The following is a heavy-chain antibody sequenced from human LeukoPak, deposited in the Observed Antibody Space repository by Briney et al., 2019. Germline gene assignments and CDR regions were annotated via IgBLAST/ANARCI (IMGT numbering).Heavy chain of an antibody. Sequence: GGSLRLSCAASGFIFSSYGMHWVRQAPGKGLEWVAVIWYDGSNKYYADSVKGRFTISRDNSKNTLYLQMNSLRAEDTAVYYCARGEGSGWYSTYYYGMDVWGQGTTVTVSS. D-gene: IGHD6-19*01. CDR3: ARGEGSGWYSTYYYGMDV. J-gene: IGHJ6*02. CDR2: IWYDGSNK. CDR1: GFIFSSYG. V-gene: IGHV3-33*08.